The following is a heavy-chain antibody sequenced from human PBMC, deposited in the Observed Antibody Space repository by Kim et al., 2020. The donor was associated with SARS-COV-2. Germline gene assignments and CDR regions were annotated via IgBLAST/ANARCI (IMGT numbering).Heavy chain of an antibody. J-gene: IGHJ4*02. D-gene: IGHD3-16*01. V-gene: IGHV1-46*01. CDR2: NRSGGGT. Sequence: NRSGGGTNYAQKCQGRVTMTGDTSTNTGYMELSSLRSDDTAVYYCAKEGGHWGQGTLVTVSS. CDR3: AKEGGH.